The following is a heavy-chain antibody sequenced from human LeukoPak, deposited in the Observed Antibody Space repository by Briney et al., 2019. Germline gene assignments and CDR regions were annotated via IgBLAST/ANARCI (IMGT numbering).Heavy chain of an antibody. V-gene: IGHV3-30-3*01. CDR2: ISYDGSNK. CDR3: ARDSVVPAAIFDY. J-gene: IGHJ4*02. D-gene: IGHD2-2*01. CDR1: GFTFSSYA. Sequence: GGSLRLSCAASGFTFSSYAMHWVRQAPGKGLEWVAVISYDGSNKYYADSVKGRFTISRDNSKNTLYLQMNSLRAEDTAVYYCARDSVVPAAIFDYWGQGTLVTVPS.